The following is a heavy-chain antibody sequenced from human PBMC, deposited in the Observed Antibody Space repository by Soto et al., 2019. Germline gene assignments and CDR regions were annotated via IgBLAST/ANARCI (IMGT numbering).Heavy chain of an antibody. CDR2: IRGSGDST. CDR3: AKSYGDYYFDY. V-gene: IGHV3-23*01. Sequence: EVQLLESGGGLVQPGGSLRLSCAASGFTFSNYAMNWVRQAPGRGLEWVSAIRGSGDSTYYADSVKGRFTISRDNSKNTLYLQMKSLRAEDTAVYYCAKSYGDYYFDYWGQGTLVTVSS. D-gene: IGHD4-17*01. J-gene: IGHJ4*02. CDR1: GFTFSNYA.